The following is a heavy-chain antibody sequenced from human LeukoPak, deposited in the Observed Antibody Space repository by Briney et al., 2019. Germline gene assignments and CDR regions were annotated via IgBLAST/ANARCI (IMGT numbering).Heavy chain of an antibody. CDR3: ASHDFGDYHWYFDL. D-gene: IGHD4-17*01. V-gene: IGHV1-69*06. CDR1: GYTFTSYD. J-gene: IGHJ2*01. Sequence: SVKVSCKASGYTFTSYDINWVRQAPGQGLEWMGGIILIFGTANYAQKFQGRVTITADKSTSTAYMELNSLRSEDTAVYYCASHDFGDYHWYFDLWGRGTLVTVSS. CDR2: IILIFGTA.